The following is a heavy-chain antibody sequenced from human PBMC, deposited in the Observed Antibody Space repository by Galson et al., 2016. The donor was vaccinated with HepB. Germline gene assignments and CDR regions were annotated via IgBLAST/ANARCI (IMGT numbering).Heavy chain of an antibody. D-gene: IGHD3-10*02. J-gene: IGHJ4*02. CDR2: DSMDGRRK. CDR3: AKRHEFCPPVGCSVDY. Sequence: SLRLSCAGSGFLFRGYGMHWVRQAPGKGLEWVAADSMDGRRKFYSDSVRGRFTISRDNSNNMLFLQMDSLRPDDTAFHYCAKRHEFCPPVGCSVDYWGQGTLVSVSS. V-gene: IGHV3-30*18. CDR1: GFLFRGYG.